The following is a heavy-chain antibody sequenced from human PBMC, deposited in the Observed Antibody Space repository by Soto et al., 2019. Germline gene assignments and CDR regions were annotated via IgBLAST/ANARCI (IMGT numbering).Heavy chain of an antibody. J-gene: IGHJ1*01. CDR3: VKDESINWYSGHFRH. V-gene: IGHV3-9*01. D-gene: IGHD6-13*01. CDR1: GFTFDDYA. Sequence: GGSLRLSCAASGFTFDDYAMHWGRQVPGKGLEWVSGINWNSGSIGYGDSVKGRFAISRGNAKNSLHLQMNSLSAEDTAFYYCVKDESINWYSGHFRHWGQGTLVTVSS. CDR2: INWNSGSI.